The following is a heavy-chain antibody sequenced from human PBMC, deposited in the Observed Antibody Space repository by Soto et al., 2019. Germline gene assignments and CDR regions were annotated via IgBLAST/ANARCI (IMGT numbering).Heavy chain of an antibody. CDR3: ARDGGWIDD. CDR2: INSDGSST. D-gene: IGHD6-19*01. V-gene: IGHV3-74*01. CDR1: GFTVSSNY. Sequence: GGSLRLSCAASGFTVSSNYMSWVRQAPGKGLEWVSRINSDGSSTSYADSVKGRFTISRDNAKNTLYLQMNSLRAEDTAVYYCARDGGWIDDWGQGTLVTVSS. J-gene: IGHJ4*02.